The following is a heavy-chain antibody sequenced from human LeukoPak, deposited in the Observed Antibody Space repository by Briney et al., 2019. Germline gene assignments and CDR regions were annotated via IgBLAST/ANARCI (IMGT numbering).Heavy chain of an antibody. D-gene: IGHD3-22*01. J-gene: IGHJ4*02. CDR2: ISAYNGNT. Sequence: ASVKVSCKASGYTFTSYGISWVRQAPGQGLEWMGWISAYNGNTNYAQKLQGRVTMTTDTSTSTAYMELRSLRSGDTAVYYCARDYYDSSGYAFLVPFDYWGQGTLVTVSS. CDR3: ARDYYDSSGYAFLVPFDY. CDR1: GYTFTSYG. V-gene: IGHV1-18*01.